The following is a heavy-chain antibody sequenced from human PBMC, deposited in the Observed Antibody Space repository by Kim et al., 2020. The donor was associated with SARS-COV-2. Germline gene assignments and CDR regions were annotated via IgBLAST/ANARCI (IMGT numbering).Heavy chain of an antibody. CDR3: AHRRGYCSGASGYWIFNWCDP. J-gene: IGHJ5*02. CDR2: IYLDDDT. CDR1: EFSLSTSGVG. D-gene: IGHD2-15*01. Sequence: SGPTLVKPTQTFTLTCTFSEFSLSTSGVGVCWIRQLPGKALAWLALIYLDDDTRYSPSLKNRLTITKYTSKNQVVLTMTNMEPVDTATYYCAHRRGYCSGASGYWIFNWCDPWGQGILVTVSS. V-gene: IGHV2-5*02.